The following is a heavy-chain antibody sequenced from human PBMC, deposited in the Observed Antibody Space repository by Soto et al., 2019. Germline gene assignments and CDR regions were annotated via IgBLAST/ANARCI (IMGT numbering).Heavy chain of an antibody. V-gene: IGHV3-72*01. Sequence: EVQLVESGGGLVQPGGSLRLSCAASGFTFSDHYMDWVRQAPGKGLEWGGRTRNKANSYTTDYAASVKGRFTISRDDSKNSLYLQMNSLKTEDTAVYYCARGWDYYYSSGYVLMEDWGQGTLVTVSS. CDR3: ARGWDYYYSSGYVLMED. CDR2: TRNKANSYTT. CDR1: GFTFSDHY. J-gene: IGHJ4*02. D-gene: IGHD3-22*01.